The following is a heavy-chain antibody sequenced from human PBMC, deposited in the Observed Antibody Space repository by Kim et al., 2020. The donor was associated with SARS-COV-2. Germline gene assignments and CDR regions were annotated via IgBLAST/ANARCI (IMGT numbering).Heavy chain of an antibody. CDR1: GGSISSYY. CDR2: IYYSGST. J-gene: IGHJ4*02. Sequence: SETLSLTCTVSGGSISSYYWSWIRQPPGKGLEWIGYIYYSGSTNYNPSLKSRVTISVDTSKNQFSLKLSSVTAADTAVYYCARVGYYYGSGSSYFDYWGQGTLVTVSS. V-gene: IGHV4-59*13. CDR3: ARVGYYYGSGSSYFDY. D-gene: IGHD3-10*01.